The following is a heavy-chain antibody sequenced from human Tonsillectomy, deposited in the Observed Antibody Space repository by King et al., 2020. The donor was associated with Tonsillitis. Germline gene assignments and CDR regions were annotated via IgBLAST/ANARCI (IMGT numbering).Heavy chain of an antibody. J-gene: IGHJ6*02. V-gene: IGHV1-69*01. CDR2: IIPFFDTA. D-gene: IGHD3-3*02. CDR3: ASLSTGPFHYYYGMDV. CDR1: GDTYSSYA. Sequence: QLVQSGAEVKKPGSSVKVSCKASGDTYSSYAISWVRQAPGQGLEWMGGIIPFFDTAKYAQKFQGRVTITADESTSTADMELSSLRSEDTAVYYCASLSTGPFHYYYGMDVWGQGTTVTVSS.